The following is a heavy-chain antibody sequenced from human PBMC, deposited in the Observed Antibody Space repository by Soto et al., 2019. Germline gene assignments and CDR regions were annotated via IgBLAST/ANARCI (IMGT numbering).Heavy chain of an antibody. CDR2: IWYDGSNK. CDR3: ARVGSRDGYTWHYYYYGMDV. V-gene: IGHV3-33*01. CDR1: GFTFSSYG. D-gene: IGHD3-10*01. J-gene: IGHJ6*02. Sequence: QVQLVESGGGVVQPGRSLRLSCAASGFTFSSYGMHWVRQAPGKGLEWVAVIWYDGSNKYYADSVKGRFTISRDNYKNTLYLQMNSLRAEDTAVYYCARVGSRDGYTWHYYYYGMDVWGQGTTVTVSS.